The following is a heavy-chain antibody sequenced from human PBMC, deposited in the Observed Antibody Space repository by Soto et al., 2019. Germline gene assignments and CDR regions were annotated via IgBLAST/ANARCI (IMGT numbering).Heavy chain of an antibody. Sequence: GGSLRLSCAASGFTVSNNYMSWVRQAPGKGLEWVSLIYSGGNTLYADSVRGRFTISRDGSKNTLYLQMNSLRAEDTAVYYCAKGRFGVVTISPFDHWGQGTLVTVSS. CDR2: IYSGGNT. J-gene: IGHJ4*01. CDR3: AKGRFGVVTISPFDH. CDR1: GFTVSNNY. V-gene: IGHV3-53*01. D-gene: IGHD3-3*02.